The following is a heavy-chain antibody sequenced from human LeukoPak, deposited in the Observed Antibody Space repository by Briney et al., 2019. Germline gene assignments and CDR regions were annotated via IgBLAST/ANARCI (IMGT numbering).Heavy chain of an antibody. CDR1: GFTFSSYG. CDR2: ISYDGSNK. V-gene: IGHV3-30*03. Sequence: GRSLRLSCAASGFTFSSYGMHWVRQAPGKGLEWVAVISYDGSNKYYADSVKGRFTISRDNSKNTLYLQMNSLRAEDTAVYYCARDRDCGGDCYPEYFQHWGQGTLVTVSS. CDR3: ARDRDCGGDCYPEYFQH. D-gene: IGHD2-21*02. J-gene: IGHJ1*01.